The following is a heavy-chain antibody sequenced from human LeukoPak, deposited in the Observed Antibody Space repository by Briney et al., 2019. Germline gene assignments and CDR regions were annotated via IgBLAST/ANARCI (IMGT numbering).Heavy chain of an antibody. CDR2: IYTGGST. CDR3: VKSGQQLALFDY. Sequence: GGSLRLSCAASGFTVSTNYMSWVRQAPGKGLEWVSVIYTGGSTYYADSVKGRFTISRDNSKNTLYLQMSSLRAEDTAVYYCVKSGQQLALFDYWGQGTLVTVSS. V-gene: IGHV3-53*05. CDR1: GFTVSTNY. J-gene: IGHJ4*02. D-gene: IGHD6-13*01.